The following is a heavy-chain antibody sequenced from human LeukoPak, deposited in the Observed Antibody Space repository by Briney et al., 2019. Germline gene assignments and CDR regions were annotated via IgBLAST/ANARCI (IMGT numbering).Heavy chain of an antibody. V-gene: IGHV1-69*13. Sequence: SVKVSCKASRGTFSSYAISWVRQAPGQGLEWMGGIIPIFGTANYAQKFQGRVTITADESTSTAYMELSSLRSEDTAVYYCARGKGVVVAATPFDYWGQGTLVTVSS. CDR3: ARGKGVVVAATPFDY. D-gene: IGHD2-15*01. CDR2: IIPIFGTA. J-gene: IGHJ4*02. CDR1: RGTFSSYA.